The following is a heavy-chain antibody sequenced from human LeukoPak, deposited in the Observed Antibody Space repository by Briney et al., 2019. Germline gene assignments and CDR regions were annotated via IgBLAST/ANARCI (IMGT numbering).Heavy chain of an antibody. CDR1: GFTFSSYG. J-gene: IGHJ4*02. D-gene: IGHD3-10*01. CDR3: ARPGSDMVRGATHFDY. Sequence: GGSLRLSCAASGFTFSSYGMHWVRQAPGKGLEWVAVISYDGSNKYYADSVKGRFTISRDNSKNTLYLQMSSLRAEDTAVYYCARPGSDMVRGATHFDYWGQGTLVTVSS. V-gene: IGHV3-30*03. CDR2: ISYDGSNK.